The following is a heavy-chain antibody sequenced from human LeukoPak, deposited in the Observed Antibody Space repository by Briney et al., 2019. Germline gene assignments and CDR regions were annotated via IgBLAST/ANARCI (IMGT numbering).Heavy chain of an antibody. D-gene: IGHD4-23*01. CDR2: VYYTENT. CDR1: GDYIITNSYY. Sequence: PSETLSLTCNVSGDYIITNSYYWGWLRQPPGTGLEWIGTVYYTENTYYNPSLKSRVTVSIDTSKNQFSLKLTSVTAADTAVYYCARLGHDYGGLKIDYWGQGTLVTVSS. V-gene: IGHV4-39*01. J-gene: IGHJ4*02. CDR3: ARLGHDYGGLKIDY.